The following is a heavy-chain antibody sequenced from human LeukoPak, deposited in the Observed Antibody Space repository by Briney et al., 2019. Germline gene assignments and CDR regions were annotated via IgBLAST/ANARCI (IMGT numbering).Heavy chain of an antibody. J-gene: IGHJ4*02. D-gene: IGHD6-19*01. CDR3: ARRAVAGPSFDY. V-gene: IGHV1-69*04. CDR1: GGTFSSYA. Sequence: ASVKVSCKASGGTFSSYAISWVRQAPGQGLEWMGRIIPILGIANYAQKFQGRVTITADKSTSTAYVELSSLRSEDTAVYYCARRAVAGPSFDYRGQGTLVTVSS. CDR2: IIPILGIA.